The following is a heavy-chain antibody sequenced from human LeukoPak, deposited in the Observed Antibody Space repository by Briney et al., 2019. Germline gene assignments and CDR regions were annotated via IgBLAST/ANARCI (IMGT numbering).Heavy chain of an antibody. D-gene: IGHD2-2*01. CDR1: GGSISSGSYY. V-gene: IGHV4-61*02. CDR3: LGVPAAPTYYYYYMDV. CDR2: IYTSGST. Sequence: SETLSLTCTVSGGSISSGSYYWSWIRQPAGKGLEWIGRIYTSGSTNYNPSLKSRVTISVDTSKNQFSLKLSSVTAADTAVYYCLGVPAAPTYYYYYMDVWGKGTTVTVSS. J-gene: IGHJ6*03.